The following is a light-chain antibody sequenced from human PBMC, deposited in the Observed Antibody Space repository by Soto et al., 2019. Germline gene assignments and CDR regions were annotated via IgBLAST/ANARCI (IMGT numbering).Light chain of an antibody. CDR1: QGISNY. V-gene: IGKV1-9*01. J-gene: IGKJ3*01. CDR2: GAS. CDR3: QQLFMYPPT. Sequence: IQLTQSPSSLSASVGDRVTITCRASQGISNYLAWYQQKPGKAPKLLIYGASTLQSGVPSRFGGSGSGTYFTLTVSRLQPEDFANYYRQQLFMYPPTFGPGTKVDIK.